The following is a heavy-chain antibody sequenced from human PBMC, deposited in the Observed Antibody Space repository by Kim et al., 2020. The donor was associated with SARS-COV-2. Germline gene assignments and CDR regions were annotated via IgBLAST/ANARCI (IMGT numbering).Heavy chain of an antibody. V-gene: IGHV4-59*13. Sequence: SETLSLTCTVSGGSISSYYWSWIRQPPGKGLEWIGYIYYSGSTNYNPSLKSRVTISVDTSKNQFSLKLSSVTAADTAVYYCARIPRTSWHQTHYWYFDLWGRGTLVTVSS. D-gene: IGHD2-2*01. CDR2: IYYSGST. J-gene: IGHJ2*01. CDR3: ARIPRTSWHQTHYWYFDL. CDR1: GGSISSYY.